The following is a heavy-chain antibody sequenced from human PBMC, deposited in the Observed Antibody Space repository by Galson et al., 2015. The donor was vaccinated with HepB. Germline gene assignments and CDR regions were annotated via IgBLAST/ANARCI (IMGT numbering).Heavy chain of an antibody. Sequence: ALRLSCAASGFSFSSYAMSWVRQAPGKGLEFVSGIIESGGTAYDADSVVGRCALSRDNFKNTLYLQMNSLRGEDTAVYYCVRKIKTAHFDYWGQGTLVTVSS. CDR3: VRKIKTAHFDY. CDR2: IIESGGTA. J-gene: IGHJ4*02. CDR1: GFSFSSYA. D-gene: IGHD1-14*01. V-gene: IGHV3-23*01.